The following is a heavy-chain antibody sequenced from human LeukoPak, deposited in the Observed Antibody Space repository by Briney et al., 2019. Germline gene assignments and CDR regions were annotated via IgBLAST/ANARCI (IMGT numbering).Heavy chain of an antibody. Sequence: GGSLSLSCAASGFTFSSYSMNWVRQAPGKGLEWVSSISSSSSYIYYADSVKGRFTISRDNAKNSLYLQMNSLRAEDTAVYYCARDIRLPFWSGYLLYGMDVWGQGTTVTVSS. CDR3: ARDIRLPFWSGYLLYGMDV. CDR1: GFTFSSYS. D-gene: IGHD3-3*01. V-gene: IGHV3-21*01. CDR2: ISSSSSYI. J-gene: IGHJ6*02.